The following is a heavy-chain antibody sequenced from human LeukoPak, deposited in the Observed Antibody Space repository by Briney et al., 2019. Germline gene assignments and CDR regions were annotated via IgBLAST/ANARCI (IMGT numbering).Heavy chain of an antibody. D-gene: IGHD6-6*01. CDR2: IYYSGST. V-gene: IGHV4-59*08. CDR1: GGSISSYY. CDR3: AGHQLEYSSSSIPFDY. J-gene: IGHJ4*02. Sequence: SETLSLTCTVSGGSISSYYWSWIRQPPGKGLEWIGYIYYSGSTNYNPSLKGRVTISVDTSKNQFSLKLSSVTAADTAVYYCAGHQLEYSSSSIPFDYWGQGTLVTVSS.